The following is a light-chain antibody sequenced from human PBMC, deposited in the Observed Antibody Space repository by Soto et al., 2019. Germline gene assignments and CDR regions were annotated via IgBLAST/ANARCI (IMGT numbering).Light chain of an antibody. CDR3: QQYNNWPIT. CDR2: GAS. Sequence: EIVMTQSPATLSVSPGERATPSFRASQSVSSNLAWYQQKPGQAPRLLIYGASTRATGIPARFSGSGSGTEFTLTISSLQSEDFAVYYCQQYNNWPITFGQGTRLEI. J-gene: IGKJ5*01. V-gene: IGKV3-15*01. CDR1: QSVSSN.